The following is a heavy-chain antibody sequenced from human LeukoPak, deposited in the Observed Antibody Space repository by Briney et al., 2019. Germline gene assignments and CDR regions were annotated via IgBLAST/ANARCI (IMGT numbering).Heavy chain of an antibody. Sequence: TPSETLSLTCTVPGGSITSGSFSWRWCRQPAGKGLGGIGRIYTSGSTNYNPSLKSRVTISVDTSKNQFSLKLSSVTAADTAVYYCARDLDWNFSNWFDPWGQGTLVTVSS. CDR2: IYTSGST. CDR1: GGSITSGSFS. V-gene: IGHV4-61*02. CDR3: ARDLDWNFSNWFDP. J-gene: IGHJ5*02. D-gene: IGHD1-7*01.